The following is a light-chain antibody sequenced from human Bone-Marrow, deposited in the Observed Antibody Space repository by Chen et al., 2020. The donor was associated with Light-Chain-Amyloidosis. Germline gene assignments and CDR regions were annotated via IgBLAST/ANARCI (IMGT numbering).Light chain of an antibody. CDR3: QVWDRSSGRPV. V-gene: IGLV3-21*02. J-gene: IGLJ3*02. CDR1: NIGSTS. CDR2: DDS. Sequence: SYVLTQQSSVSVAPGQTATIACGGNNIGSTSVHWYQQTPGQAPLLVVYDDSDRPSGIPERLSGSNSGNTATLTISRVEAGDEADYYCQVWDRSSGRPVFGGGTKLTVL.